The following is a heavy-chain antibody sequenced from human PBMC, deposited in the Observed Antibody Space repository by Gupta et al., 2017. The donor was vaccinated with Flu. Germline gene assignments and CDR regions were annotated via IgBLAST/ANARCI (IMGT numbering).Heavy chain of an antibody. J-gene: IGHJ3*02. Sequence: EVQLVEPGGGLVKPGGSLRLSCAASGFTFSNAWMSWVRQAPGKGLEWVGRIKSKTDGGTTDYAAPVKGRFTISRDDSKNTLYLQMNSLKTEDTAVYYCTTAPVAGLHDAFDIWGQGTMVTVSS. CDR3: TTAPVAGLHDAFDI. CDR1: GFTFSNAW. V-gene: IGHV3-15*01. D-gene: IGHD6-19*01. CDR2: IKSKTDGGTT.